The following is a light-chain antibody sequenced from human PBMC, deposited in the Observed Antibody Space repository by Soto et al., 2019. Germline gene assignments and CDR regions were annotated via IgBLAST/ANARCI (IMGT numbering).Light chain of an antibody. J-gene: IGKJ4*01. Sequence: EIVLTQSPGTLSLSPGESATLSCRASQSVRSSFLAWYQQKPGQAPRRLIYGASSRATGVPDRFSGSGSGTDFTLTISRLEPEDFVVYYCHQYGSSPLTFGGGTKVDI. CDR2: GAS. V-gene: IGKV3-20*01. CDR3: HQYGSSPLT. CDR1: QSVRSSF.